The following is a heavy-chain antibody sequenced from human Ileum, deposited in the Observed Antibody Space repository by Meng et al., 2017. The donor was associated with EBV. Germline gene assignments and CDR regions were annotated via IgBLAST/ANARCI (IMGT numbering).Heavy chain of an antibody. CDR2: VYHDGAT. Sequence: QGPLQGPGPGLVKPSGTLSLTCAVSGDSVSGSDWWSWVRQPPGKGLEWIGEVYHDGATNYHPSLKSRVTISLDKSKNEVNLHLNSLTAADTAVYFCARSSPIVRGLDYWGQGTLVTVSS. CDR3: ARSSPIVRGLDY. D-gene: IGHD3-10*01. CDR1: GDSVSGSDW. J-gene: IGHJ4*02. V-gene: IGHV4-4*02.